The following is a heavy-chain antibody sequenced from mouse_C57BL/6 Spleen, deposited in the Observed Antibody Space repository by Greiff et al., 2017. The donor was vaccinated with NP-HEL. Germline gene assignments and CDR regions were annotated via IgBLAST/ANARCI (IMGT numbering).Heavy chain of an antibody. D-gene: IGHD1-1*01. Sequence: VQLQQSGPELVKPGASVKISCKASGYTFTDYYINWVKQRPGQGLEWIGWIFPGSGSTYYNEKFKGKATLTVDKSSSTAYMLLSSLTSEDSAVYFCASEDYGSSYEGWYYAMDYWGQGTSVTVSS. CDR3: ASEDYGSSYEGWYYAMDY. J-gene: IGHJ4*01. V-gene: IGHV1-75*01. CDR1: GYTFTDYY. CDR2: IFPGSGST.